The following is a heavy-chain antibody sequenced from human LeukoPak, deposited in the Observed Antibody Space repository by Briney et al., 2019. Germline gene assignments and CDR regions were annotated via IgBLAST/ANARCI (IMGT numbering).Heavy chain of an antibody. CDR3: ARVPANLGCCRDFGDWYFDL. D-gene: IGHD2-2*01. J-gene: IGHJ2*01. CDR2: IYYSGST. CDR1: GGSISSGDYY. V-gene: IGHV4-30-4*08. Sequence: PSETLSLTCTVSGGSISSGDYYWSWIRQPPGKGLEWIGYIYYSGSTYYNPSLKSRVTISVDTSKNQFSLKLSSVTAADTAVYYCARVPANLGCCRDFGDWYFDLWGRGTLVTVSS.